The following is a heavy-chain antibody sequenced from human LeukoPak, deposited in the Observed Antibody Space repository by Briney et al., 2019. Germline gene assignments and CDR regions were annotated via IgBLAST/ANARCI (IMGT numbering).Heavy chain of an antibody. CDR2: IYYSGST. J-gene: IGHJ3*02. Sequence: SETLSLTCTVSGGSISSYYWSWIRQPPGKGLEWIGYIYYSGSTNYNPSLKSRVTISVDTSKNQFSLKLSSVTAADTAVYYCARRLPFSPTDAFDIWGQGTMVTVSS. CDR1: GGSISSYY. CDR3: ARRLPFSPTDAFDI. V-gene: IGHV4-59*08.